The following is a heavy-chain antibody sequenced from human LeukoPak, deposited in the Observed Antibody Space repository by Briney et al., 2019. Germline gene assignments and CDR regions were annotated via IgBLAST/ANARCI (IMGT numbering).Heavy chain of an antibody. D-gene: IGHD2-21*01. CDR3: VRSLRAYYWYFDL. CDR2: IYYSGST. CDR1: GGSISSYY. V-gene: IGHV4-59*01. Sequence: SETLSLTCTVSGGSISSYYWSWIRQPPGKGLEWIGYIYYSGSTNYSPSLKSRVTISVDTSKNQFSLKLSSVTAADTAVYYCVRSLRAYYWYFDLWGRGTLVTVSS. J-gene: IGHJ2*01.